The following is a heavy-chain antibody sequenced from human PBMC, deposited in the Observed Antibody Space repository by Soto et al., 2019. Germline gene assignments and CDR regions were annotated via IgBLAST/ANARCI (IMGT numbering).Heavy chain of an antibody. D-gene: IGHD6-19*01. CDR1: GGSFSAYY. Sequence: QVQLQQWGAGLLKPSETLSLTCEVYGGSFSAYYWSWIRQPPGKGLEWIGEINHSGSTNYNPSLKSRVTISIDTSKRQFSLKVSSVTAADTAVYYCARSVAGPDYWGQGTLVTVSS. CDR2: INHSGST. CDR3: ARSVAGPDY. V-gene: IGHV4-34*01. J-gene: IGHJ4*02.